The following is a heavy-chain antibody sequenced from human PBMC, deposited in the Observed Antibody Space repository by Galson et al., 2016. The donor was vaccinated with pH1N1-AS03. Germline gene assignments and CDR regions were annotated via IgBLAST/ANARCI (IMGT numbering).Heavy chain of an antibody. CDR3: ARDRDGSDSFDS. V-gene: IGHV3-74*01. CDR2: INSDGSYT. D-gene: IGHD5-24*01. CDR1: GFTLSNYW. Sequence: SLRLSCAASGFTLSNYWMHWVRQAPGKGLVWVSRINSDGSYTNYADSVWGRFTISRDNARNSLYLQMDSLRAEDTAVYYCARDRDGSDSFDSWGQGTLVTVSS. J-gene: IGHJ4*02.